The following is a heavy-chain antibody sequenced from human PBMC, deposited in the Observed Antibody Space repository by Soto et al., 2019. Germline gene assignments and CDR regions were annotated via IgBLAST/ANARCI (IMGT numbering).Heavy chain of an antibody. CDR2: IYYSGST. D-gene: IGHD3-22*01. Sequence: QVQLQESGPGLVKPSETLSLTCTVSGGSISSYYWSWIRQPPGKGLEWIGYIYYSGSTNYNPSLKSRVTLSVDTSKNQFSLKLRSETAADTAVDYCARVLDYYDSSGHNSGSEWFDPWGQGTLVTVSS. CDR3: ARVLDYYDSSGHNSGSEWFDP. J-gene: IGHJ5*02. V-gene: IGHV4-59*01. CDR1: GGSISSYY.